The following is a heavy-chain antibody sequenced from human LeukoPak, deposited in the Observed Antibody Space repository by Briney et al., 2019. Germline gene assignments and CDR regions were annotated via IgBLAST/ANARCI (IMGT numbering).Heavy chain of an antibody. Sequence: TGGSLRLSCAASGFTFSSYAMSWVRQAPGKGLEWVSAISGSGGSTYYADSVKGRFTISRDNSKNTLYLQMNSLRAEDTAVYYCATKGYCSSTSCHVVYYYYGMDVWGQGTTVTVSS. J-gene: IGHJ6*02. CDR2: ISGSGGST. D-gene: IGHD2-2*01. V-gene: IGHV3-23*01. CDR1: GFTFSSYA. CDR3: ATKGYCSSTSCHVVYYYYGMDV.